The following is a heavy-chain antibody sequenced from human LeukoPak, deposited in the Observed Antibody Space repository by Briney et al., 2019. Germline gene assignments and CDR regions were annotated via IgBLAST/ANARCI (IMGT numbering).Heavy chain of an antibody. D-gene: IGHD6-19*01. Sequence: GASVKVSCKASGYTFTGYYMHWVRQAPGQGLVWMGWINPNSGGTNYAQKFQGRVTMTRDTSISTAYMELSRLRSDDTAVYYCARDRRIAVAGTGMDYWGQGTLVTVSS. CDR1: GYTFTGYY. CDR2: INPNSGGT. V-gene: IGHV1-2*02. J-gene: IGHJ4*02. CDR3: ARDRRIAVAGTGMDY.